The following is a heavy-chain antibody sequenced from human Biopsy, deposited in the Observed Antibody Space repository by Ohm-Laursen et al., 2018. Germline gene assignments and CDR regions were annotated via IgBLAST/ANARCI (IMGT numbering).Heavy chain of an antibody. Sequence: SSVKVSCNAPGGTFSNYGVNWVRQAPGQGLEWLGGNIPILGTGNYAQKFQDRVTVAADTSTGTATMELRSLRSDDTAVYYCATKLTGYFHHWGQGTLVIVSS. D-gene: IGHD3-9*01. CDR2: NIPILGTG. V-gene: IGHV1-69*06. CDR1: GGTFSNYG. J-gene: IGHJ1*01. CDR3: ATKLTGYFHH.